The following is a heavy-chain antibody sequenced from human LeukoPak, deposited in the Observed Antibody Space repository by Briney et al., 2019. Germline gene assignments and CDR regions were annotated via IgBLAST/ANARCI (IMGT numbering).Heavy chain of an antibody. CDR1: GFTFSSYG. J-gene: IGHJ4*02. CDR3: AKLRLTTVTTPDY. Sequence: PGGSLRLSCAASGFTFSSYGMHWVRQAPGKGLEWVAFIRYDGSNKYYADSVKGRFTISRDNSKNTLYLQMNSLRAEDTAVYYCAKLRLTTVTTPDYWGQGTLVTVSS. D-gene: IGHD4-11*01. CDR2: IRYDGSNK. V-gene: IGHV3-30*02.